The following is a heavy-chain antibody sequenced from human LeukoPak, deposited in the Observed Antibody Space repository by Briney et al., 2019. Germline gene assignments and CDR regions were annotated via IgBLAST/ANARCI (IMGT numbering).Heavy chain of an antibody. J-gene: IGHJ4*02. Sequence: ASVKVSCKASGYTFTNYAMNWVRQAPGQGLEWMGWLNPNSGDTNYAQKFQGRVTMTRDTSISTAYMELSRLRSDDTAVYYCARDERYDSSGYPFDYWGQGTLVSVSS. CDR2: LNPNSGDT. D-gene: IGHD3-22*01. CDR3: ARDERYDSSGYPFDY. CDR1: GYTFTNYA. V-gene: IGHV1-2*02.